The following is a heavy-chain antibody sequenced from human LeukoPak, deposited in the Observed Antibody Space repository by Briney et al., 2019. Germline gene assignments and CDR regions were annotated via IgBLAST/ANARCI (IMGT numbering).Heavy chain of an antibody. Sequence: ASVKVSCKASGYSFTAYYMHWVRQAPGQGFEWMGWINPNSGGTNYAQKFQGRVTMTRDTSITTAYMEMSRLRSDDTALYYCARSPHILTGENFDYWGQGTLVTVSS. CDR1: GYSFTAYY. J-gene: IGHJ4*02. CDR3: ARSPHILTGENFDY. CDR2: INPNSGGT. D-gene: IGHD3-9*01. V-gene: IGHV1-2*02.